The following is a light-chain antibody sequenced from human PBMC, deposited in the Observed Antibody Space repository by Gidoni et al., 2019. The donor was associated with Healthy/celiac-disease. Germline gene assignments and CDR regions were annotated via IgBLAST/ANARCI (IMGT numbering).Light chain of an antibody. CDR3: QQYNNWPMYT. Sequence: EIVMTQSPATLSVSPGERATLSCRGSQSVSSNLAWYQQKPGQAPRLLIYGASTRATGIPARFSGSGSGTEFTLTISSLQSEDFAVYYCQQYNNWPMYTFXXXTKLEIK. CDR1: QSVSSN. J-gene: IGKJ2*01. CDR2: GAS. V-gene: IGKV3-15*01.